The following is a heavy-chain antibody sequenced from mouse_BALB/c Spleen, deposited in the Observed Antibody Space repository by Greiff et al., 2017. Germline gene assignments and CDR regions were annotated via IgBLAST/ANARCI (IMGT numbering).Heavy chain of an antibody. D-gene: IGHD1-1*02. J-gene: IGHJ4*01. CDR3: ARGGELSPYAMDY. CDR1: GYTFTSYV. CDR2: INPYNDGT. V-gene: IGHV1-14*01. Sequence: EVQLQQSGPELVKPGASVKMSCKASGYTFTSYVMHWVKQKPGQGLEWIGYINPYNDGTKYNEKFKGKATLTSDKSSSTAYMELSSLTSEDSAVYYCARGGELSPYAMDYWGQGTSVTVSS.